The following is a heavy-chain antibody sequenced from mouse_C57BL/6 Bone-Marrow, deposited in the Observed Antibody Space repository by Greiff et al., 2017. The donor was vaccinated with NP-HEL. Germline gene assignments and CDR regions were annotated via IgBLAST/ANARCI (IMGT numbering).Heavy chain of an antibody. J-gene: IGHJ4*01. D-gene: IGHD3-3*01. CDR3: ATGTGGLAMDY. CDR1: GYTFTSYG. Sequence: QVQLKESGAELARPGASVKLSCKASGYTFTSYGISWVKQRTGQGLEWIGEIYPRSGNTYYNEKFKGKATLTADKSSSTAYMELRSLTSEDSAVYFCATGTGGLAMDYWGQGTSVTVSS. CDR2: IYPRSGNT. V-gene: IGHV1-81*01.